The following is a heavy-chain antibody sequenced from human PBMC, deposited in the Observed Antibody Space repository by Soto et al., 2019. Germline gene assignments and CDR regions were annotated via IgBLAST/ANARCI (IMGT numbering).Heavy chain of an antibody. CDR3: ARSSSGLGY. CDR1: GGSISSYY. D-gene: IGHD6-6*01. CDR2: IYYSGST. Sequence: XETLSLTVIVSGGSISSYYWSWIRQPPGKGLEWIGYIYYSGSTNYNPSLKSRVTISVDTSKKQFSLKLSSVTAADTAAYYCARSSSGLGYWGQGTLVTVSS. V-gene: IGHV4-59*01. J-gene: IGHJ4*02.